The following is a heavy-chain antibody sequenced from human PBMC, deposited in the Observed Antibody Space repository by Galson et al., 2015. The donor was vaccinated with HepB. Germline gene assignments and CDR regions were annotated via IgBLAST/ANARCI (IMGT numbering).Heavy chain of an antibody. Sequence: SVKVSCKVSGYTLTELSMHWVRQAPGKGLEWMGGFDPEDSETIYAQKFQGRVTMTEDTSTDTAYMELSSLRSEDTAVYYCATRGPQFITMVRGVHYYYYGMDVWGQGTTVTVSS. D-gene: IGHD3-10*01. V-gene: IGHV1-24*01. CDR3: ATRGPQFITMVRGVHYYYYGMDV. CDR1: GYTLTELS. CDR2: FDPEDSET. J-gene: IGHJ6*02.